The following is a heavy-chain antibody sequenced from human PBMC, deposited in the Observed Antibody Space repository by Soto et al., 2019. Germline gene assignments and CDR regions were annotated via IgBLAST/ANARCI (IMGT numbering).Heavy chain of an antibody. CDR2: ISSSGSTI. Sequence: GGSLRLSCAASGFTFSSYEMNWVRQAPGKGLEWVSYISSSGSTIYYADSVKVRFTISRDNAKNSLYLQMNSLRAEDTAVYYCANQYYYGSGSAFDIWGQGTMVTVSS. CDR1: GFTFSSYE. CDR3: ANQYYYGSGSAFDI. J-gene: IGHJ3*02. V-gene: IGHV3-48*03. D-gene: IGHD3-10*01.